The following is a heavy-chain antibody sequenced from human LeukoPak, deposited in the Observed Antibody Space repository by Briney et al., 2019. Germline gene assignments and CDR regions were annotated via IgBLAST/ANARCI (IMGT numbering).Heavy chain of an antibody. Sequence: QPGGSLRLSCAASGFTFSSYAMHWVRQAPGKGLEWVAVISYDGSNKYYADSVKGRFTISRDNSKNTLYLQMNSLRAEDTAVYYCARDPAYDSSGYYPRGEEIFDYWGQGTLVTVSS. CDR1: GFTFSSYA. V-gene: IGHV3-30-3*01. CDR3: ARDPAYDSSGYYPRGEEIFDY. D-gene: IGHD3-22*01. J-gene: IGHJ4*02. CDR2: ISYDGSNK.